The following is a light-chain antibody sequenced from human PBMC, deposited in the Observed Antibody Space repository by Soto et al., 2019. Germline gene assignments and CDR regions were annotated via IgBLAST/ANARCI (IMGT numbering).Light chain of an antibody. J-gene: IGKJ1*01. CDR2: DAS. Sequence: DIQMTQSPSTLSASVGDIVTITCRSIQSISSCLAWYQQKPGKAPKLLIYDASSLESGVPSRFSGSGSGKEFTITISSLQPDDFANYYCQQFNSYAPGAFGQGTKVDIK. CDR3: QQFNSYAPGA. V-gene: IGKV1-5*01. CDR1: QSISSC.